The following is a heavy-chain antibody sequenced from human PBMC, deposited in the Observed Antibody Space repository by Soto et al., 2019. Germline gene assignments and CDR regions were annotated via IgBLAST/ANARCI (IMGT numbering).Heavy chain of an antibody. CDR1: GFTFRSFT. CDR3: TRDASRDSSARGWFDP. Sequence: GGSLRLSCAASGFTFRSFTMNWDRQAPGRGLEWVSTISSNSAYIYYTDALRGRFTISRDNAKNSLHLQMNSLRAEDTAVYYCTRDASRDSSARGWFDPWGPGTLVTVSS. J-gene: IGHJ5*02. D-gene: IGHD6-13*01. V-gene: IGHV3-21*01. CDR2: ISSNSAYI.